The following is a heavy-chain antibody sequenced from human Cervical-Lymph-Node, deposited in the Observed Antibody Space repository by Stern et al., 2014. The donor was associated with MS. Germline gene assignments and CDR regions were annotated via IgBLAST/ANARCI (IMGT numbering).Heavy chain of an antibody. Sequence: VQLVASGGGVVPFGRSLRLSCAASGFTFSRYAMHWVRQAPGQGLEWVAIISYNESNKYYADSVKGRFTISRDNSKNTLYLQMNSLRAEDTAVYYCARLAVSGFDYWGQGTLVIVSS. CDR2: ISYNESNK. V-gene: IGHV3-30-3*01. CDR1: GFTFSRYA. CDR3: ARLAVSGFDY. D-gene: IGHD6-19*01. J-gene: IGHJ4*02.